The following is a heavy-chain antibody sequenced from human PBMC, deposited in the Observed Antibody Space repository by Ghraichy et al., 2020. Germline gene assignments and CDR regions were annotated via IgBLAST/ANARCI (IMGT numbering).Heavy chain of an antibody. J-gene: IGHJ3*02. V-gene: IGHV3-30-3*01. D-gene: IGHD6-19*01. Sequence: GGSLRLSCAASGFSFSSYAMHWVRQAPGKGLEWVAVISYDGSNKYYADSVKGRFTISRDNSKNTLYLQMNSLRAEDTAVYYCARDYSGWSVAFDIWGQGTMFTVSS. CDR3: ARDYSGWSVAFDI. CDR1: GFSFSSYA. CDR2: ISYDGSNK.